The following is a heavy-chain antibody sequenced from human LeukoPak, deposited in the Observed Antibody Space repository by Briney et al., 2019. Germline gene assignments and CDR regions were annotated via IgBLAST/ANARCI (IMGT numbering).Heavy chain of an antibody. CDR2: ISYDGSNK. D-gene: IGHD6-13*01. CDR3: VRELGAAEDY. V-gene: IGHV3-30*03. Sequence: GGSLRLSCAASGFTFSSYGMHWVRQAPGKGLEWVAVISYDGSNKYYADSVKSRFTISRDNSKNTLYLQMNSLRAEDTAVYYCVRELGAAEDYWGQGTLVTVSP. J-gene: IGHJ4*02. CDR1: GFTFSSYG.